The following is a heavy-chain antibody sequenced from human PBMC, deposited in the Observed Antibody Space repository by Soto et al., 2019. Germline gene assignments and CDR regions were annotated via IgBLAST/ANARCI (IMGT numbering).Heavy chain of an antibody. CDR3: ARQRTTSRGYFFDY. D-gene: IGHD6-13*01. J-gene: IGHJ4*02. Sequence: QLQLQESGPGLVKPSETLSLTCTVSGGSISSRSDYWGWIRQPPGKGLEWIGSIYYSGITYYNPSLGSRITISVDTSKDQFSLKLTSVTAADTAVYYCARQRTTSRGYFFDYWGRGTLVTVSP. CDR2: IYYSGIT. V-gene: IGHV4-39*01. CDR1: GGSISSRSDY.